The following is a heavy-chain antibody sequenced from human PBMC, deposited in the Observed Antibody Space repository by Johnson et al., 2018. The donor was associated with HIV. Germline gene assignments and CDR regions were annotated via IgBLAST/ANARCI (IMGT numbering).Heavy chain of an antibody. D-gene: IGHD3-22*01. CDR3: ARGSSYYYDSSGYAFDI. V-gene: IGHV3-13*01. CDR2: IGTAGDT. Sequence: VQLVESGGGLVQPGGSLRLSCAASGFTFSSYDMHWVRQATGKGLEWVSAIGTAGDTYYPGSVKGRFTISRENAKNSLYLQMNSLKAGDTAVYYCARGSSYYYDSSGYAFDIWGQGTVVTVSS. CDR1: GFTFSSYD. J-gene: IGHJ3*02.